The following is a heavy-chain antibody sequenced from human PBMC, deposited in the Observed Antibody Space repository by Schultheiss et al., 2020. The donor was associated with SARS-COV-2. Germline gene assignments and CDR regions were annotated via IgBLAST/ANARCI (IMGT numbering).Heavy chain of an antibody. D-gene: IGHD1-26*01. V-gene: IGHV5-51*01. Sequence: GESLKISCKATGYTFNTFWIGWVRQMPGKGLEWMGIVYPGESDIRYSPSFQGQVTISADKSISTAYLQWSSLKASDTAIYYCARGRMVGGNSGGWFDPWGQGTLVTVSS. CDR2: VYPGESDI. CDR3: ARGRMVGGNSGGWFDP. CDR1: GYTFNTFW. J-gene: IGHJ5*02.